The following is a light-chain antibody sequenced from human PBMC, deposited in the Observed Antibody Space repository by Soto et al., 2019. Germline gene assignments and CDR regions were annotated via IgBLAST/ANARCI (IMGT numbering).Light chain of an antibody. CDR2: GAS. CDR3: QQYDSVFT. V-gene: IGKV1-33*01. CDR1: QDITNY. J-gene: IGKJ5*01. Sequence: DIKMTQSPSSLSASVGDRVTITCQASQDITNYLNWYQQKPGKAPNLLIYGASNLETGVPSRFSGSGSGTDFTFTISSLQAEDIGTYFCQQYDSVFTFGQGTRLEIK.